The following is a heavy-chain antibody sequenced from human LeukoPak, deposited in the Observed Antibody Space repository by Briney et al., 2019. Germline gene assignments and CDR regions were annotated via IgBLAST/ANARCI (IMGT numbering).Heavy chain of an antibody. V-gene: IGHV5-51*01. J-gene: IGHJ4*02. CDR2: IHPGDSDT. Sequence: GDSLQISCAGSGYIFTSYWIVWVRQMPGKGLEWMGIIHPGDSDTRYSPSFQGQVTISADRSIGTAYLQWSSLKASDASMYYCARQYIATTTCYVREFYFWGQGTLVTVSS. CDR1: GYIFTSYW. CDR3: ARQYIATTTCYVREFYF. D-gene: IGHD2-2*01.